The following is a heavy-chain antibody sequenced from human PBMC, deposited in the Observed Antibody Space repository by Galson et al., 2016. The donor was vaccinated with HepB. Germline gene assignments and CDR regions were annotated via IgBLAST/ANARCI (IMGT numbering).Heavy chain of an antibody. Sequence: TLSLTCTVSGGSISSGGYYWSWIRQHPGKGLEWIGYIYYTGSTYYNPSLKSRLTISIDTSKNQFSLKLNYVTAADTAVYHCATSPTYYDFWSGYSTYYFDSWGQGTLVTVSS. CDR2: IYYTGST. J-gene: IGHJ4*02. CDR1: GGSISSGGYY. CDR3: ATSPTYYDFWSGYSTYYFDS. D-gene: IGHD3-3*01. V-gene: IGHV4-31*03.